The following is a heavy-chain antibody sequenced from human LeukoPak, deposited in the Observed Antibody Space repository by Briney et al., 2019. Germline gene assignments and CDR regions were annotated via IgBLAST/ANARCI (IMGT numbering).Heavy chain of an antibody. CDR1: GGSFSGYY. D-gene: IGHD3-3*01. Sequence: PSETLSLTCAVYGGSFSGYYWSWIRQPPGKGLEWIGEINHSGSTNYNPSLKSRVTISVDTSKNQFSLKLSSVTAADTAVYYCARGPDYDFWSGYSTYYYYYMDVWGKGTTVTVSS. V-gene: IGHV4-34*01. J-gene: IGHJ6*03. CDR2: INHSGST. CDR3: ARGPDYDFWSGYSTYYYYYMDV.